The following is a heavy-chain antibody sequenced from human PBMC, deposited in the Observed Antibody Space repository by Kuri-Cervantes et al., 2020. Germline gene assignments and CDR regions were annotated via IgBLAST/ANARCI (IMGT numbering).Heavy chain of an antibody. CDR1: GGSISSSSYY. D-gene: IGHD5-18*01. Sequence: GSLRLSCTVPGGSISSSSYYWGWIRQPPGKGLEWIGSIYYSGSTYYNPSLKSRVTISVDTSKNQFSLKLSSVTAADTAVYYCAREPVDTAMVRDNYFDYWGQGTLVTVSS. CDR2: IYYSGST. CDR3: AREPVDTAMVRDNYFDY. V-gene: IGHV4-39*02. J-gene: IGHJ4*02.